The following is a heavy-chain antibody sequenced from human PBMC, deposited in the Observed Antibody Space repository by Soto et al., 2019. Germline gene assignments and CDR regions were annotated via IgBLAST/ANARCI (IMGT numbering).Heavy chain of an antibody. D-gene: IGHD3-3*01. V-gene: IGHV3-33*01. CDR1: GFTFSSYG. J-gene: IGHJ6*02. CDR3: ARSHTEELLEWVLLANYYYGMDV. CDR2: IWYDGSNK. Sequence: QVQLVESGGGVVQPGRSLRLSCAASGFTFSSYGMHWVRQAPGKGLEWVAVIWYDGSNKYYADSVKGRFTISRDNSKNTLYLQMNSRRGEYTAVYYCARSHTEELLEWVLLANYYYGMDVWGQGSTVTVSS.